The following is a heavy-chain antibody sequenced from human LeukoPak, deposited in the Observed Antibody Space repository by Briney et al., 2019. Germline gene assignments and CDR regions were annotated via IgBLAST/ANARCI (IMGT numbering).Heavy chain of an antibody. D-gene: IGHD3-10*01. J-gene: IGHJ4*02. CDR1: GFTFSSYW. V-gene: IGHV3-7*01. Sequence: PGGSLRLPCAASGFTFSSYWMSWVRQAPGEGLEWVANIKQDGREKYYVDSVKGRFTISRDNAKNSLYLQMNSLRAEDTAVYFCARDSMLLWFGEGGQGTLVTVSS. CDR2: IKQDGREK. CDR3: ARDSMLLWFGE.